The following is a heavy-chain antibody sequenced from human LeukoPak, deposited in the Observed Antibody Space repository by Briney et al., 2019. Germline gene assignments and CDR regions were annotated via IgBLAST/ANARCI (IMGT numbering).Heavy chain of an antibody. D-gene: IGHD6-13*01. Sequence: GGSLRLSCAASGFTVSSHYMSWVRQAPGKGLEWVSVIYSGAGTSYADSVQGRFTISRDNSKNTLYLQMNSLRVADTAVYYCARDRGFSSSWRLFVYWGQGTLVTVSS. CDR3: ARDRGFSSSWRLFVY. CDR2: IYSGAGT. J-gene: IGHJ4*02. CDR1: GFTVSSHY. V-gene: IGHV3-66*02.